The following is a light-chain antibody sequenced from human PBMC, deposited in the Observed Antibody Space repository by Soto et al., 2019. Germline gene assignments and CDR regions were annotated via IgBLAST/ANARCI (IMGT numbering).Light chain of an antibody. V-gene: IGKV3-15*01. CDR1: QSVSSN. CDR3: QQYHNWSPIT. J-gene: IGKJ5*01. Sequence: EIVMTQSPATLSVSPGERATLSCRASQSVSSNFAWYQQKPGQAPRLLIYGASTRATGIPARFSGSGSGTEFTLTISSLQAEDFAVYYCQQYHNWSPITFGQGTRLEIK. CDR2: GAS.